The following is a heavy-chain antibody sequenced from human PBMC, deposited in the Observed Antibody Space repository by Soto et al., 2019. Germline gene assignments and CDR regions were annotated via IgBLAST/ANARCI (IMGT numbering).Heavy chain of an antibody. Sequence: GASVKVSCKVSGYTLTELSMHWVRQAPGKGLEWMGGFDPEDGETIYAQKFQGRVTMTEDTSTDTAYMELSSLRSEDTAVYYCATADVTGTHDAFDIWGQGAMVTVSS. J-gene: IGHJ3*02. CDR2: FDPEDGET. V-gene: IGHV1-24*01. CDR3: ATADVTGTHDAFDI. CDR1: GYTLTELS. D-gene: IGHD1-1*01.